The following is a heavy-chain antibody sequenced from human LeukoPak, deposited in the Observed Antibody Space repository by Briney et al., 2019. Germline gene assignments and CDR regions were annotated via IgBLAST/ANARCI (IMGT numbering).Heavy chain of an antibody. CDR1: GYTFTSYY. V-gene: IGHV1-46*01. D-gene: IGHD6-13*01. J-gene: IGHJ4*02. CDR3: ARGPDRIAAARGGVDY. Sequence: ASVKVSCKASGYTFTSYYMHWVRQAPGQGLEWMGIINPSGGSTSYAQKFQGRVTMTRDTSTSTAYMELSRLRSDDTAVYYCARGPDRIAAARGGVDYWGQGTLVTVSS. CDR2: INPSGGST.